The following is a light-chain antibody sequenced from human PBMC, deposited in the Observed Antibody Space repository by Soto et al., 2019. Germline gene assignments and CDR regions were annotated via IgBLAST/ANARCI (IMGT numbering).Light chain of an antibody. V-gene: IGKV3-20*01. CDR1: QSVSSSY. Sequence: EIVMTQPPATLSVSLGERATLSCRASQSVSSSYLAWYQQKPGQAPRLLIYGTSSRATGIPDRFSGSGSGTDFTLTISRLEPEDFAVFYCQQYGSSITFGQGTRLEIK. J-gene: IGKJ5*01. CDR3: QQYGSSIT. CDR2: GTS.